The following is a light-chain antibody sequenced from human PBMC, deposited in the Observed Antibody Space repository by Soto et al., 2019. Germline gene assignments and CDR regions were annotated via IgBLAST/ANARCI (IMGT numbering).Light chain of an antibody. Sequence: QSVLTQPASVSGSPGQSITISCTGTSSDVGAYDYVSWYQHHPGKAPKLIIYEVTNRPSGVSNRFSSSKSGNTASLTISGLQAEDEADYYCNSYKRSPKYVLGDGTKVT. CDR3: NSYKRSPKYV. V-gene: IGLV2-14*01. CDR1: SSDVGAYDY. J-gene: IGLJ1*01. CDR2: EVT.